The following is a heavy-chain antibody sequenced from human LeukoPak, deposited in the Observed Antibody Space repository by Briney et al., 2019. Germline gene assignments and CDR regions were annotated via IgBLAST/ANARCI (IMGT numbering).Heavy chain of an antibody. CDR1: GGSISSSGHY. D-gene: IGHD3-22*01. V-gene: IGHV4-39*07. CDR3: ASAFYYDSSGYYSDY. J-gene: IGHJ4*02. CDR2: IYSNGNT. Sequence: SETLSLTCSVSGGSISSSGHYWGWIRQSPEKGLDWIGSIYSNGNTYYNPSVKSRVTISVDTSKNQFSLKLTSVTAADTAVYYCASAFYYDSSGYYSDYWGQGTLVTVSS.